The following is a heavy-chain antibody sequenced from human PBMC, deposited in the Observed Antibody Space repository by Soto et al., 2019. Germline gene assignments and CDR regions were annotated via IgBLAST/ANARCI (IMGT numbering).Heavy chain of an antibody. D-gene: IGHD3-16*01. J-gene: IGHJ4*02. Sequence: XATLSLTYAVSGGSISSSNLWSWVRQPPGKGLEWIGEIYHSGSTNYNPSLKSRVTISVDKSKNQFSLKLSSVTAADTAVYYCARGLMGLLRFFDYWGQGTLVTVSS. V-gene: IGHV4-4*02. CDR1: GGSISSSNL. CDR2: IYHSGST. CDR3: ARGLMGLLRFFDY.